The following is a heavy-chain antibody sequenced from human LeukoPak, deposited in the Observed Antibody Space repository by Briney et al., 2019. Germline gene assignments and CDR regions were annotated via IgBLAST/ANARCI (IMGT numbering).Heavy chain of an antibody. J-gene: IGHJ3*02. CDR2: IKSKTDGGTT. D-gene: IGHD2-21*02. CDR1: GFIFNNAW. Sequence: GGSLRLSCAASGFIFNNAWMSWVRQAPGKGLEWLGRIKSKTDGGTTDYAAPVKGRFTISRDDSKNTLYLQMNSLKTEDTAVYYCTTDASTPNLYCGGDCSGTFDIWGQGTMVTVSS. CDR3: TTDASTPNLYCGGDCSGTFDI. V-gene: IGHV3-15*01.